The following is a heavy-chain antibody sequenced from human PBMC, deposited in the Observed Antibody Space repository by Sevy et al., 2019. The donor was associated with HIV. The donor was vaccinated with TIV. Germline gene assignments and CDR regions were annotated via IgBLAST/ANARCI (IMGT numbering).Heavy chain of an antibody. D-gene: IGHD2-21*02. CDR1: GYTFNSFY. V-gene: IGHV1-2*02. CDR3: VRDRFYGGDSVTFAGDF. Sequence: ASVKVSCKASGYTFNSFYIHWVRQAPGQGLEWMGWINPYSGGTHYAQKFQGRVTPTRDTSISVAYMDLTSLRSNDTAVYYCVRDRFYGGDSVTFAGDFWGQGTLVTVSS. CDR2: INPYSGGT. J-gene: IGHJ4*02.